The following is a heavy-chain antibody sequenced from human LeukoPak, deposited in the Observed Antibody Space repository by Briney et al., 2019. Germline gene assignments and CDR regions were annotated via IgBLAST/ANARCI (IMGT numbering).Heavy chain of an antibody. D-gene: IGHD6-13*01. Sequence: SVKVSCKASGGTFSSYAISWVRQAPGQGLEWMGGIIPIFGTANYAQEFQGRVTITADESTSIAYMELSSLRSEDTAVYYCARDRGDWQHLVLDYWGQGTLVTVSS. CDR1: GGTFSSYA. J-gene: IGHJ4*02. CDR2: IIPIFGTA. CDR3: ARDRGDWQHLVLDY. V-gene: IGHV1-69*13.